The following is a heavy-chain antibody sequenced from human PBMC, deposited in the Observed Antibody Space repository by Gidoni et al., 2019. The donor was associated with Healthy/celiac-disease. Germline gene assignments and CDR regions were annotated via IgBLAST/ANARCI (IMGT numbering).Heavy chain of an antibody. CDR2: INHSGST. CDR3: AILPTIAAAGRRGPNYYYGMDV. V-gene: IGHV4-34*01. J-gene: IGHJ6*02. Sequence: QVQLQQWGAGLLKPSETLSLTCAVYGGSFSGYYWSWIRQPPGKGLEWIGEINHSGSTNYNPSLKSRVTISVDTSKNQFSLKLSSVTAADTAVYYCAILPTIAAAGRRGPNYYYGMDVWGQGTTVTVS. CDR1: GGSFSGYY. D-gene: IGHD6-13*01.